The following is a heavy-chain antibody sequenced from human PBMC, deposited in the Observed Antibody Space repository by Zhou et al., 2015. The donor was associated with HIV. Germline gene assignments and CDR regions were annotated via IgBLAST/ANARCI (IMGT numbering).Heavy chain of an antibody. CDR1: GGTFSSYA. Sequence: QVQLVQSGAEVKKPGSSVKVSCKASGGTFSSYAISWVRQAPGQGLEWMGGIIPIFGTANYAQKFQGRVTITADESTSTAYMELSSLRSEDTAVYYCARGVLQWLIHGFRPLNYYGMDVWGQGTTVTVSS. D-gene: IGHD6-19*01. V-gene: IGHV1-69*01. J-gene: IGHJ6*02. CDR2: IIPIFGTA. CDR3: ARGVLQWLIHGFRPLNYYGMDV.